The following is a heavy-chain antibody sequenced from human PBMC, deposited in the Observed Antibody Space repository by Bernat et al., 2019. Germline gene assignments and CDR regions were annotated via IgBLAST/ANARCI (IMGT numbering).Heavy chain of an antibody. Sequence: QVQLVESGGGVVQPGRSLRLSCAASGFTFSSYAMHWVRQAPGKGLEWVAVISYDGSNKYYADSVKGRFTISRDNSKNTLYLQMNSLRAEDTAVYYRAREAPIDRMITFGGVIVRRNFDYWGQGTLVTVSS. CDR3: AREAPIDRMITFGGVIVRRNFDY. V-gene: IGHV3-30*01. J-gene: IGHJ4*02. D-gene: IGHD3-16*02. CDR2: ISYDGSNK. CDR1: GFTFSSYA.